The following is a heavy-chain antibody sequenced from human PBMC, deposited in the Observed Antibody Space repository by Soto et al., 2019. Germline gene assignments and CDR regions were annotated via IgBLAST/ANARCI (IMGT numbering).Heavy chain of an antibody. Sequence: ASVNVSCKASGYTFTSYGISWVRQAPGQGLEWMGWISAYNGNTNYAQKLQGRVTMTTDTSTSTAYMELRSLRSDDTAVYYCARDRHCSSTSCFDYYYGMDVWGQGTTVTVSS. J-gene: IGHJ6*02. D-gene: IGHD2-2*01. CDR2: ISAYNGNT. V-gene: IGHV1-18*01. CDR1: GYTFTSYG. CDR3: ARDRHCSSTSCFDYYYGMDV.